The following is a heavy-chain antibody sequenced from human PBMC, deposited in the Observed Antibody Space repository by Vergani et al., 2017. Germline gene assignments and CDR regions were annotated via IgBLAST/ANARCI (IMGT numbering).Heavy chain of an antibody. CDR1: GFNFNNFG. V-gene: IGHV3-21*06. CDR3: ARKKYYDSKDYYQVEPFDY. D-gene: IGHD3-22*01. J-gene: IGHJ4*02. Sequence: LQLVESGGGVVQPGRSLRLSCAASGFNFNNFGIHWVRQAPGKGLEWVSSISGRSNYIYYADSLKGRFTISRDNSKNSVYLQMNSLRAEDTAIYYCARKKYYDSKDYYQVEPFDYWGQGTLVTVSS. CDR2: ISGRSNYI.